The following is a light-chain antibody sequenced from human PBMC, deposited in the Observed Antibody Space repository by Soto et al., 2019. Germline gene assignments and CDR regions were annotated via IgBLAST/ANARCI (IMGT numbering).Light chain of an antibody. J-gene: IGLJ2*01. CDR1: SSDIGAYKF. CDR2: EVS. Sequence: QSVLTQPPSASGSRGQSVAISCTGTSSDIGAYKFVSWYQQDPGKAPKLIIYEVSIRPSGAPDRFSGSKSGNTASLTVSGLLAEDEADYYCSLYAGSNNVVFGGGTKLTVL. CDR3: SLYAGSNNVV. V-gene: IGLV2-8*01.